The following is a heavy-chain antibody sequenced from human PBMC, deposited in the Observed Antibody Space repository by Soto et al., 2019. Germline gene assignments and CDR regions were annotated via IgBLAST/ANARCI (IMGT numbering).Heavy chain of an antibody. J-gene: IGHJ4*02. CDR3: AKDQGSSWYEIDY. D-gene: IGHD6-13*01. V-gene: IGHV3-23*01. CDR1: GFTFSNYA. CDR2: ISGSGGST. Sequence: EVQLLESGGGLVQPGGSLGLSCAASGFTFSNYAVTWVRQAPGKGLEWVSTISGSGGSTYYADSVKGRFTISRDNYKNTLYLQMNSLRAEDTAVYYCAKDQGSSWYEIDYWGQGTLVTVSS.